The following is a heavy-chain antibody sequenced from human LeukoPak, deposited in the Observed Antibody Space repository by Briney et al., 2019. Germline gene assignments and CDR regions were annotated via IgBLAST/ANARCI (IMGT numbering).Heavy chain of an antibody. CDR2: IKEDGSED. D-gene: IGHD5-24*01. CDR1: GFPFSRAW. Sequence: GALGLSFGASGFPFSRAWVSWGRQAPGEGLEWVANIKEDGSEDYYADSVKGRFAISKDNAKNSLYLQMNNLRAEDTAMYYCARDADGYEDWGQGTLVIVSS. V-gene: IGHV3-7*01. J-gene: IGHJ4*02. CDR3: ARDADGYED.